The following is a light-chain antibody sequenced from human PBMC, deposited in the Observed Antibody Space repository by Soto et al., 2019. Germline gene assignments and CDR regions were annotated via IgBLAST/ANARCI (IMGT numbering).Light chain of an antibody. CDR3: QQYNYWPPYT. CDR1: QNLGSS. Sequence: EVVMTQSPATLSASPGERVTLSCRASQNLGSSLAWYQQRPGQARSLLPYGGSTRATGIPARFSGSGSGTEFTVTISSLQSEDVAVYYCQQYNYWPPYTFGQGTILEFK. V-gene: IGKV3-15*01. J-gene: IGKJ2*01. CDR2: GGS.